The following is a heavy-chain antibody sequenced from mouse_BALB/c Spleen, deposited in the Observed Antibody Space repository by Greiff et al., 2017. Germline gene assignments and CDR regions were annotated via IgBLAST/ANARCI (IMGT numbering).Heavy chain of an antibody. D-gene: IGHD2-14*01. V-gene: IGHV5-6-5*01. CDR1: GFTFSSYA. J-gene: IGHJ2*01. CDR2: ISSGGST. Sequence: EVKVVESGGGLVKPGGSLKLSCAASGFTFSSYAMSWVRQTPEKRLEWVASISSGGSTYYPDSVKGRFTISRDNARNILYLQMSSLRSEDTAMYYCARGRGYDGSYFDYWGQGTTLTVSS. CDR3: ARGRGYDGSYFDY.